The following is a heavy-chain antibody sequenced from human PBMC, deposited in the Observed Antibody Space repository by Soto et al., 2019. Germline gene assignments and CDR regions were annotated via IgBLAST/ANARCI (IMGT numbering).Heavy chain of an antibody. V-gene: IGHV1-8*01. CDR1: GYTFTSYD. Sequence: ASVKVSCKASGYTFTSYDINWVRQATGQGLEWMGWMNPNSGNTGYAQKFQGRVTMTRNTSISTAYMELSSLRSEDTAVYYCARLYYDFWSGYYCLDYWGQGTLVTVSS. D-gene: IGHD3-3*01. CDR3: ARLYYDFWSGYYCLDY. J-gene: IGHJ4*02. CDR2: MNPNSGNT.